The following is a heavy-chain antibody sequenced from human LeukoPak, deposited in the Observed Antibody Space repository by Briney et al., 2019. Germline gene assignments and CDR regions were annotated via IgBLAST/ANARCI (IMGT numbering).Heavy chain of an antibody. CDR1: GGSISSYY. V-gene: IGHV4-59*01. CDR3: ARSPTIFGVVTLDY. Sequence: MASETLSLTCTVSGGSISSYYWSWIRQPPGKGLEWIGYIYYSGSTNYNPSLKSRVTISVDTSKNQFSLKLSSVTTADTAVYYCARSPTIFGVVTLDYWGQGTLVTVSS. D-gene: IGHD3-3*01. J-gene: IGHJ4*02. CDR2: IYYSGST.